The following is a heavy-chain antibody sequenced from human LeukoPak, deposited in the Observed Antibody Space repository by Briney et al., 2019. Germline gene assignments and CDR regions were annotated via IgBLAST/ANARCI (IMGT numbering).Heavy chain of an antibody. Sequence: PGGSLRLSCAASGFTFSSYSMNWVRQAPGKGLEWVSSISSSSSYIYYADSVKGRFTISRDNAKNLLYLQMNSLRAEDTAVYYCARITMGGFWSGYYTDAFDIWGQGTMVTVSS. D-gene: IGHD3-3*01. CDR2: ISSSSSYI. J-gene: IGHJ3*02. CDR1: GFTFSSYS. CDR3: ARITMGGFWSGYYTDAFDI. V-gene: IGHV3-21*01.